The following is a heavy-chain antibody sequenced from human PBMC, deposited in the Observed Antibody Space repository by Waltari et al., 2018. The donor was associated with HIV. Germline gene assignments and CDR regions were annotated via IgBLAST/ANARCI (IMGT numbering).Heavy chain of an antibody. V-gene: IGHV3-21*01. Sequence: EVQLVESGGGLVKPGGSLRLSCEASGFTFSYYTMNWVRQAPGKGLVWVPSINPNSIYIYYADSVKGRFTISRDNAKTSLSLQMNSLRAEDTGVYYCARDKAAPGYSPHAFDIWGQGTMVTVSS. CDR1: GFTFSYYT. J-gene: IGHJ3*02. CDR2: INPNSIYI. CDR3: ARDKAAPGYSPHAFDI. D-gene: IGHD2-15*01.